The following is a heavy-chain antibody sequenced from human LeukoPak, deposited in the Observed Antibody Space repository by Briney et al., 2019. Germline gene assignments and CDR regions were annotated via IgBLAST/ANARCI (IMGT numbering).Heavy chain of an antibody. V-gene: IGHV3-74*01. CDR1: GFIFSSYW. CDR2: INSDGSTT. D-gene: IGHD3-9*01. Sequence: GGSRSLSCAASGFIFSSYWMHWVSQAPGKGLVWVSRINSDGSTTTYADSVEGRFTISRDNAKNTLYLQMNSLRAEDTAVYYCARGWYYDSAFAVAGQGTMVTVSS. J-gene: IGHJ3*01. CDR3: ARGWYYDSAFAV.